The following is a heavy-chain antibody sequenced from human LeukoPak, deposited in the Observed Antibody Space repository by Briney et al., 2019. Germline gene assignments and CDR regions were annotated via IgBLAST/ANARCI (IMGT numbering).Heavy chain of an antibody. J-gene: IGHJ4*02. D-gene: IGHD2-2*01. Sequence: GASVKVSCKASGYTFTSYGISWVRQAPGQGLEWLGWISAYNGNTNYAQRLQGRVTMTTDTSTSTLYMELRSLRSDDTAVYYCATALGFAAAPGYFDYWGQGTLVTVSS. CDR1: GYTFTSYG. CDR3: ATALGFAAAPGYFDY. CDR2: ISAYNGNT. V-gene: IGHV1-18*01.